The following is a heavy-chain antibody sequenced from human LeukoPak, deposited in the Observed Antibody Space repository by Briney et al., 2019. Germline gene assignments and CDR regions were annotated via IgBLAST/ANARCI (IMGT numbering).Heavy chain of an antibody. J-gene: IGHJ3*02. CDR1: GFTFDDYG. Sequence: GGSLRLSCAASGFTFDDYGMSWVRQAPGKGLEWVSGINWNGGSTGYADSVKGRFTISRDNAKNSLYLQMNSLRAEDTALYHCARETPYYGPGSVGAFDIWGQGTMVTVSS. CDR2: INWNGGST. CDR3: ARETPYYGPGSVGAFDI. D-gene: IGHD3-10*01. V-gene: IGHV3-20*01.